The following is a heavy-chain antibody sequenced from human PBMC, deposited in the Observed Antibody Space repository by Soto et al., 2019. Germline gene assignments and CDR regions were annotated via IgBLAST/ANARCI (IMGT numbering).Heavy chain of an antibody. V-gene: IGHV5-51*01. D-gene: IGHD2-15*01. CDR1: GYSFTSYW. CDR3: ARARYCSGGSCYSYYYYYYGMDV. CDR2: IYPGDSDT. J-gene: IGHJ6*02. Sequence: PGESLKISCKGSGYSFTSYWIGWVRQMPGKGLEWMGIIYPGDSDTRYSPSFQGQVTISADKSISTAYLQWSSLKASDTAMYYCARARYCSGGSCYSYYYYYYGMDVWGQGTTVTVSS.